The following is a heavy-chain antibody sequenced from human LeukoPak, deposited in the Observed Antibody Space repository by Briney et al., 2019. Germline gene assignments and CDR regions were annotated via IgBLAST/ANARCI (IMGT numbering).Heavy chain of an antibody. CDR3: ARGEGYCSSTSCYWFGYYYYGMDV. Sequence: ASVKVSRKASGYTFTSYDINWVRQATGQGLEWMGWMNPNSGNTGYAQKFQGRVTMTRNTSISTAYMELSSLRSEDTAVYYCARGEGYCSSTSCYWFGYYYYGMDVWGQGTTVTVSS. V-gene: IGHV1-8*01. D-gene: IGHD2-2*01. CDR2: MNPNSGNT. CDR1: GYTFTSYD. J-gene: IGHJ6*02.